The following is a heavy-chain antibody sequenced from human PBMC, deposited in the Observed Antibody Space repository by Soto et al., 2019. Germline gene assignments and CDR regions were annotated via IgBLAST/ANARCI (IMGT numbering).Heavy chain of an antibody. V-gene: IGHV4-39*01. CDR1: GESIISSSYY. CDR3: ARQRTTVVTQAYFDH. CDR2: IYYSGRT. J-gene: IGHJ4*02. Sequence: PSATLSLTCIVSGESIISSSYYWGWLRQPPGKGLEWIGSIYYSGRTYYNPSFKSRVTISIDTSKNQFSLKLSSVAATDTAVYYCARQRTTVVTQAYFDHWGQGALVTVSS. D-gene: IGHD2-21*02.